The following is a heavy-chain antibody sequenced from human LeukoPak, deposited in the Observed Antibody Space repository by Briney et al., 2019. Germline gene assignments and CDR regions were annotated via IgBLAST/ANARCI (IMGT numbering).Heavy chain of an antibody. CDR2: INPNSGGT. CDR1: GYTFTGYY. D-gene: IGHD3-9*01. CDR3: ARLANLYYDILTGFIDLQYYFDY. J-gene: IGHJ4*02. Sequence: GASVKVSCKASGYTFTGYYMHWVRQAPGQGLEWMGWINPNSGGTNYAQKFQGRVTMTRDTSISTAYMELSRLRSDDTAVYYCARLANLYYDILTGFIDLQYYFDYWGQGTLVTVSS. V-gene: IGHV1-2*02.